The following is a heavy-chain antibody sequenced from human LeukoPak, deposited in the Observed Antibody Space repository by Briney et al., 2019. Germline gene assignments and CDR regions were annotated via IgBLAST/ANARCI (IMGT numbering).Heavy chain of an antibody. CDR1: GGSISSSSYY. D-gene: IGHD6-13*01. J-gene: IGHJ4*02. CDR2: IYYSGST. V-gene: IGHV4-39*07. CDR3: ARVNSSSWYGDLDY. Sequence: SETLSLTCTVSGGSISSSSYYWGWIRQPPGKGLEWIGSIYYSGSTYYNPSLKSRVTISVDTSKNQFSLKLSSVTAADTAVYYCARVNSSSWYGDLDYWGQGTLVTVSS.